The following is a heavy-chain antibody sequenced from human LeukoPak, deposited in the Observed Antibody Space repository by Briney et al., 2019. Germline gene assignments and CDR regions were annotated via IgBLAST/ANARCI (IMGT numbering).Heavy chain of an antibody. CDR2: ISGSGGST. J-gene: IGHJ4*02. CDR3: AKDLEAGIVVVPAALFDY. V-gene: IGHV3-23*01. CDR1: GFTFSSYA. D-gene: IGHD2-2*01. Sequence: GGSLRLSCAASGFTFSSYAMSWVRQAPGKGLEWVSAISGSGGSTYYADSVKGRFTISRDNSKNTLCLQMNSLRAEDTAVYYCAKDLEAGIVVVPAALFDYWGQGTLVTVSS.